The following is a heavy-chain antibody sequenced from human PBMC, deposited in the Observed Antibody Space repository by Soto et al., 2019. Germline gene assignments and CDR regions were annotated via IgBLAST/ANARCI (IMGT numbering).Heavy chain of an antibody. V-gene: IGHV1-46*03. CDR3: ARELRFLEWLSPYYYYYMDV. CDR1: GYTFTSYY. Sequence: QVQLVQSGAEVKKPGASVKVSCKASGYTFTSYYMHWVRQAPGQGLEWMGIINPSGGSTSYAQKYQGRVTMTRDTSTSTVSMELSSLRSEDTAVYYCARELRFLEWLSPYYYYYMDVWGKGTTVTVSS. D-gene: IGHD3-3*01. CDR2: INPSGGST. J-gene: IGHJ6*03.